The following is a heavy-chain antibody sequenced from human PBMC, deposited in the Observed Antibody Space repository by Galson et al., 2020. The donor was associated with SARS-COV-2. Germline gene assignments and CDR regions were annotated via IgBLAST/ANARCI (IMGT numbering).Heavy chain of an antibody. V-gene: IGHV5-51*01. CDR2: IFTGDSDT. Sequence: KIGESLKISCKDFGDRFTTYWLDWVRQKPGKGLEWMGIIFTGDSDTTYSPSFQGQVTISADKSVSTAYLQWSSQKASDTAMYYCARRTSDAFYIWGQGTMVTVSS. J-gene: IGHJ3*02. CDR3: ARRTSDAFYI. CDR1: GDRFTTYW.